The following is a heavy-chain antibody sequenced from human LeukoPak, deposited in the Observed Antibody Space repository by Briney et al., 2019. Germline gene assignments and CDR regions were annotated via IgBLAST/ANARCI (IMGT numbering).Heavy chain of an antibody. CDR3: ARDSMVRGAQGYYYYGMDV. CDR1: GFTFSSYG. D-gene: IGHD3-10*01. CDR2: ISPDGSNK. Sequence: GLSLRLSCAASGFTFSSYGMHWVRQAPGKGLEWVAVISPDGSNKYYADSVKGRFTISRDNAKNSLYLQMNSLRAEDTAVYYCARDSMVRGAQGYYYYGMDVWGQGTTVTVSS. J-gene: IGHJ6*02. V-gene: IGHV3-30*03.